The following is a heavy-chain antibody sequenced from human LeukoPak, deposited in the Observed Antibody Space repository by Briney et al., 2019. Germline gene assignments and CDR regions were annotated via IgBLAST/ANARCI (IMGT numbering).Heavy chain of an antibody. CDR1: GGSISSYY. J-gene: IGHJ6*03. CDR3: AREVPYGDYVWWASYYYMDV. V-gene: IGHV4-38-2*02. CDR2: IYHSGST. D-gene: IGHD4-17*01. Sequence: SGTLSLTCTVSGGSISSYYWSWIRQPPGKGLEWIGSIYHSGSTYYNPSLKSRVTISVDTSKNQFSLKLSSVTAADTAVYYCAREVPYGDYVWWASYYYMDVWGKGTTVTVSS.